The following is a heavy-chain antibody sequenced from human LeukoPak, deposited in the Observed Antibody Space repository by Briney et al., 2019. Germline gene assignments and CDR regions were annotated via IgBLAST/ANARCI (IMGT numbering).Heavy chain of an antibody. J-gene: IGHJ5*02. CDR3: AKSEWGGGYVGYTGFDP. Sequence: GGSLRLSCAASGFTFSSYAMSWVRQAPGKGLEWVSAISGSGGSTYYADSVKGRFTISRDNSKNTLYLQMNSLRAEDTAVYYWAKSEWGGGYVGYTGFDPGGKGTLVPVP. CDR1: GFTFSSYA. V-gene: IGHV3-23*01. D-gene: IGHD6-19*01. CDR2: ISGSGGST.